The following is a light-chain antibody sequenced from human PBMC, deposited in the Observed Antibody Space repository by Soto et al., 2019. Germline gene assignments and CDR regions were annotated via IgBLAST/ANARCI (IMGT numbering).Light chain of an antibody. Sequence: EIVMTQFPATLSVSPGERATLSCRASQSVSSNLSWYQQKPGQAPRLLIYGASTRATGIPARFSGSGSGTEFTLTISSLQSEDFAVYYCQQYNNCWTFGQGTKVEIK. V-gene: IGKV3-15*01. CDR3: QQYNNCWT. J-gene: IGKJ1*01. CDR1: QSVSSN. CDR2: GAS.